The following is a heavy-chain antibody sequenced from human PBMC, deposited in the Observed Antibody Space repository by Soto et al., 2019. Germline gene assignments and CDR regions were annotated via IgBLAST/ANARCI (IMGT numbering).Heavy chain of an antibody. Sequence: GESLKISCKGSGYSFTSYWIGWVRQMPGKGLEWMGIIYPGDSDTRYSPSFQGQVTISADKSISTAYLQWSSLKASDTAMYYCARHVTGYYYDSSGYYGGDNWFDPWGQGTLVTVSS. J-gene: IGHJ5*02. D-gene: IGHD3-22*01. CDR2: IYPGDSDT. V-gene: IGHV5-51*01. CDR3: ARHVTGYYYDSSGYYGGDNWFDP. CDR1: GYSFTSYW.